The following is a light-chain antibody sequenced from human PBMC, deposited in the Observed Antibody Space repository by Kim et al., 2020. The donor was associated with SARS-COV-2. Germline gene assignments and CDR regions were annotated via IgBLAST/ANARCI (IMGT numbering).Light chain of an antibody. J-gene: IGKJ1*01. Sequence: EVVLKQLPDTLSLSPGERATLSCRASQSVSNRYLAWYQQKPGQAPRLLIYAATTRATGIPDRFSGSGSGTDFTLAISRLEPEDSAVYYCQQYDNLPRTFGQGTKVDSK. CDR2: AAT. CDR1: QSVSNRY. V-gene: IGKV3-20*01. CDR3: QQYDNLPRT.